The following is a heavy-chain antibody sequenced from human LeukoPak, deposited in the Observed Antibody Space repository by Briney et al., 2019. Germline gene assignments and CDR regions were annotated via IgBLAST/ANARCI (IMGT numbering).Heavy chain of an antibody. Sequence: PGGSLRLSCAASGFTFSSYAMNWVRQAPGKGLEWVSAISGSGGSTYYADSVKGRFTIFRDNSKNTLHLQMNSLRAEDTAVYYCAKGQNYYDSSGFSYWGQGTLVTVSS. D-gene: IGHD3-22*01. J-gene: IGHJ4*02. CDR1: GFTFSSYA. CDR3: AKGQNYYDSSGFSY. CDR2: ISGSGGST. V-gene: IGHV3-23*01.